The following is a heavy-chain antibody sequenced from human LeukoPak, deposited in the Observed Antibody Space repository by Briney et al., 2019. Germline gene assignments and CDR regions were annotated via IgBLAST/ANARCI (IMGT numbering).Heavy chain of an antibody. Sequence: GGSLRLSCAASGFTFSSYWMSWVRQAPGKGLEWVANIKQDGSEKYYVDSVKGRFTISRDNAKNSLYLQMNSLRAEDTAAYYCARASYSSGWYVSSYYFDYWGQGTLVTVSS. CDR3: ARASYSSGWYVSSYYFDY. V-gene: IGHV3-7*03. CDR2: IKQDGSEK. CDR1: GFTFSSYW. J-gene: IGHJ4*02. D-gene: IGHD6-19*01.